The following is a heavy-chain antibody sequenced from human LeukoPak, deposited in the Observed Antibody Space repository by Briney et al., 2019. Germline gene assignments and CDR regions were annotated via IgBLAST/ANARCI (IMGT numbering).Heavy chain of an antibody. CDR2: INPNSGGT. V-gene: IGHV1-2*06. J-gene: IGHJ4*02. D-gene: IGHD1-26*01. Sequence: ASVKVSXKASGYTFTGYYMHWVRQAPGQGLEWMGRINPNSGGTNYAQKFQGRVTMTRDTSISTAYMELSRLRSDDTAVYYCARDWSGSYGSSFDYWGQGTLVTVSS. CDR3: ARDWSGSYGSSFDY. CDR1: GYTFTGYY.